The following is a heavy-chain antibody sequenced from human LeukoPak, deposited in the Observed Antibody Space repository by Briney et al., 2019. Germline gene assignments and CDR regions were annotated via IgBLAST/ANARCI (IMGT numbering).Heavy chain of an antibody. CDR1: GGSISSSSYY. Sequence: SETLSLTCTVSGGSISSSSYYWGWIRQPPGKGLEWIGSIYYSGSTYYNPSLKSRVTISVDTSKNQFSLKLSSVTAADTAVYCCARRTYYYDSSERYFDYWGQGTLVTVSS. V-gene: IGHV4-39*07. CDR3: ARRTYYYDSSERYFDY. D-gene: IGHD3-22*01. CDR2: IYYSGST. J-gene: IGHJ4*02.